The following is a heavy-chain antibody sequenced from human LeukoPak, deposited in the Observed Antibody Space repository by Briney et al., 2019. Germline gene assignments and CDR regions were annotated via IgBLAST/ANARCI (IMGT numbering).Heavy chain of an antibody. Sequence: GGSLRLSCAASGFTFNDYYMSWIRQAPGKGLEWLSYINIGGTNTHYADSVTGQFTISRDNANMSLYLEVNNLRAEDTAVYYCGRDGDGFDTWGQGTLVTVSS. CDR2: INIGGTNT. V-gene: IGHV3-11*01. J-gene: IGHJ5*02. CDR3: GRDGDGFDT. CDR1: GFTFNDYY.